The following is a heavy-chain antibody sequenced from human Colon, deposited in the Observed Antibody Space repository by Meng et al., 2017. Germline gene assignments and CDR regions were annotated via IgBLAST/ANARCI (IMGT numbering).Heavy chain of an antibody. CDR2: TYYSSKWNN. V-gene: IGHV6-1*01. Sequence: HVELSRSAPWRGTPFHTPSLTCPVTGDSVSSNIAAWNWIRQSPSRGLEWLARTYYSSKWNNDYAVSVKGRITINSDTSTNQVSLQLNSVTPEDTAVYYCARGFLVRGFDSWGQGTLVTVSS. D-gene: IGHD3-3*01. J-gene: IGHJ4*02. CDR1: GDSVSSNIAA. CDR3: ARGFLVRGFDS.